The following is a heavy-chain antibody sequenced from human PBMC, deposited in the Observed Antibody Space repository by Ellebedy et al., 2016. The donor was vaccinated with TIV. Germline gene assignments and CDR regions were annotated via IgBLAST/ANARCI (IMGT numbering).Heavy chain of an antibody. V-gene: IGHV4-4*02. CDR1: SGSIHSDNY. D-gene: IGHD2/OR15-2a*01. CDR2: VYHTGHT. J-gene: IGHJ5*02. Sequence: SQTLSLTCDVSSGSIHSDNYWSWVRQPPGRGLEWIGEVYHTGHTNYNPSLRSRVTISVDKSKGQFSLTLRSMTAADTAVYYCARDWTRGGGYFPSWFDPWGQGTLVTVSS. CDR3: ARDWTRGGGYFPSWFDP.